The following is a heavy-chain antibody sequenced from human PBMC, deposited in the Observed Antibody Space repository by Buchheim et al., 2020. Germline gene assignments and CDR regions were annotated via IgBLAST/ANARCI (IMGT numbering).Heavy chain of an antibody. CDR3: AKERTATTFYYYYGMDV. J-gene: IGHJ6*02. Sequence: QVQLVESGGGVVQPGRSLRLSCAASGFTFSSYGMHWVRQAPGKGLEWVAVISYDGSNKYYADSVKGRFTISRANSKNTLYLQMNSLRAEDTAVYYCAKERTATTFYYYYGMDVWGQGTT. CDR2: ISYDGSNK. D-gene: IGHD5-24*01. V-gene: IGHV3-30*18. CDR1: GFTFSSYG.